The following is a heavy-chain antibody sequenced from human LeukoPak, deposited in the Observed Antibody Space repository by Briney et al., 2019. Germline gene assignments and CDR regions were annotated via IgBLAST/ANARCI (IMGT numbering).Heavy chain of an antibody. CDR2: IYFTGTT. D-gene: IGHD3-16*01. V-gene: IGHV4-39*01. J-gene: IGHJ3*02. CDR1: GGSISSSSYY. Sequence: SETLSLICTVSGGSISSSSYYWGWIRQPPGKGPEWIGSIYFTGTTLYNPSLTSRVTISVDTSENQFSLRLNSVTAADTAVYYCARQLGAYSYPFDIWGQGTKVTVSS. CDR3: ARQLGAYSYPFDI.